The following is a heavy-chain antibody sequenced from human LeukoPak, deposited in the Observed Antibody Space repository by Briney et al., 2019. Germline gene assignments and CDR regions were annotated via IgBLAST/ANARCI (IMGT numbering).Heavy chain of an antibody. V-gene: IGHV3-33*01. J-gene: IGHJ6*02. CDR1: GFTFSSYG. CDR2: IWYDGSNK. Sequence: PGGSLRLSCEASGFTFSSYGMHWVRQAPGKGLEWVAVIWYDGSNKYYADSVKGRFTISRDNSKNTLYLQMNSLRAEDTAVYYCARGTPSYYYGMDVWGQGTTVTVSS. CDR3: ARGTPSYYYGMDV.